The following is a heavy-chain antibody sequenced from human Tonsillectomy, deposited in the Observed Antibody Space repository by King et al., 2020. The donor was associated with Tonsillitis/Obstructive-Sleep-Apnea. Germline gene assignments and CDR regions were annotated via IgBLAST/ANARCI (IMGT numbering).Heavy chain of an antibody. CDR3: ASSPSPVVTRRVRDA. V-gene: IGHV5-51*01. CDR2: IYPGDSDT. D-gene: IGHD3-22*01. CDR1: GYTFSNSW. Sequence: QLVQSGAEAKKPGESLTISCKGFGYTFSNSWIAWVRQMSGKGLEWMGIIYPGDSDTIYSPSFQGHVSISADKFTSTAYLQWTSLKASDSAMYFCASSPSPVVTRRVRDAWGPGTLAAV. J-gene: IGHJ5*02.